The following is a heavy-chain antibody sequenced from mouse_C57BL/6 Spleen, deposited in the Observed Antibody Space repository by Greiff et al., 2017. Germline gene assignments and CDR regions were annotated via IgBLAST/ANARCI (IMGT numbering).Heavy chain of an antibody. J-gene: IGHJ4*01. CDR3: AREGVGAIYYAMDY. CDR2: INPNYGTT. CDR1: GYSFTDYN. Sequence: EVQLVESGPELVKPGASVKISCKASGYSFTDYNMNWVKQSNGQSLEWIGVINPNYGTTSYNQKFKGKATLTVDPSSSPAYMQLNSRTSEDSAVYYCAREGVGAIYYAMDYWGQGPSVTVSS. V-gene: IGHV1-39*01.